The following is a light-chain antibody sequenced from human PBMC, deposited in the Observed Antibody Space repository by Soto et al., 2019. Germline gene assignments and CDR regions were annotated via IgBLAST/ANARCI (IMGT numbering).Light chain of an antibody. CDR2: GAS. Sequence: EIVLTQSPGTLSLSPGERATLSCRASQSITSSYLAWYQQKPGQAPRLLIYGASSRATGIPDRFSGSGSGTDFTLTISRLEPEAFAVYYCQQYGNPRATFGQGTKVEIK. CDR1: QSITSSY. J-gene: IGKJ1*01. CDR3: QQYGNPRAT. V-gene: IGKV3-20*01.